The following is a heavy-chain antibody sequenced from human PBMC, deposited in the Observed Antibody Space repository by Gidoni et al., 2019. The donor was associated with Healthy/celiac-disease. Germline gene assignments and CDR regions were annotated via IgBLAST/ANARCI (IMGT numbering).Heavy chain of an antibody. CDR2: ISAYNGNT. CDR1: GYTFTSYG. Sequence: QVQLVQSGADVKKPGASVTVSCKASGYTFTSYGISWVREAPGQGLEWMGWISAYNGNTNYAQKLQGRVTMTTDTSTSTDYMELRSLRSYYTAVYYCARETTGTYLDSWGQGTLVTVSS. V-gene: IGHV1-18*01. J-gene: IGHJ5*01. CDR3: ARETTGTYLDS. D-gene: IGHD4-17*01.